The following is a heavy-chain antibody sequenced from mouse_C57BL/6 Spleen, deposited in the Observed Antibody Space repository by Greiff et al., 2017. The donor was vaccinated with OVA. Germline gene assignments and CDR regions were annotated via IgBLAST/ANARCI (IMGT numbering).Heavy chain of an antibody. CDR2: IDPSDSYP. Sequence: QVQLQQPGAELVKPGASVKLSCKASGYTFTSYWMQWVKQRPGQGLGWIGEIDPSDSYPNYNQKFKGKATLTVDTSSSTAYMQLSSLTSEDSAVYYCARSDGDWGQGTLVTVSA. CDR1: GYTFTSYW. D-gene: IGHD1-1*02. CDR3: ARSDGD. V-gene: IGHV1-50*01. J-gene: IGHJ3*01.